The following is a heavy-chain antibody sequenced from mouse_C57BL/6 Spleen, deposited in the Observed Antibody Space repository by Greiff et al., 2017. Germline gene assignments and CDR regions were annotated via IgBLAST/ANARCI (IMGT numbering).Heavy chain of an antibody. CDR3: AREGSSGLAWFAY. Sequence: QVQLQQSGAELARPGASVKLSCKASGYTFTSYGISWVKQRTGQGLEWIGEIYPRSGNTYYNEKFKGKATLTADKSSSTAYMERRSLTSEDSAVYFCAREGSSGLAWFAYWGQGTLVTVSA. CDR1: GYTFTSYG. J-gene: IGHJ3*01. CDR2: IYPRSGNT. D-gene: IGHD3-2*02. V-gene: IGHV1-81*01.